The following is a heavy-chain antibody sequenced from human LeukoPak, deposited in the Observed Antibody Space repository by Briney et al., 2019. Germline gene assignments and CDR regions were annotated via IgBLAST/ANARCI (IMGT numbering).Heavy chain of an antibody. CDR1: GESFSGYY. CDR3: ARGSTMVRGVNLFDY. V-gene: IGHV4-34*01. Sequence: SETLSLTCAVYGESFSGYYWSWIRQPPGKGLEWIGEINHSGSTNYNPSLKSRVTISVDTSKNQFSLKLSSVTAADTAVYYCARGSTMVRGVNLFDYWGQGTLVTVFS. CDR2: INHSGST. J-gene: IGHJ4*02. D-gene: IGHD3-10*01.